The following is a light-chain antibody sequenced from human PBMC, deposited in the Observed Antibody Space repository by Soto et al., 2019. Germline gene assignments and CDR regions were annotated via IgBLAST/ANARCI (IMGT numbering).Light chain of an antibody. CDR1: SSDVGGYSY. V-gene: IGLV2-8*01. CDR2: EVS. J-gene: IGLJ2*01. Sequence: QYALTQPPSASGSPGQSVTISCTGASSDVGGYSYVSWYQQHPGKAPKLMIYEVSKRPSGVPDRFSGSKSGNTASLTVSGLQAEDEADYYCSSYGGSNNLVFGGGTQLTVL. CDR3: SSYGGSNNLV.